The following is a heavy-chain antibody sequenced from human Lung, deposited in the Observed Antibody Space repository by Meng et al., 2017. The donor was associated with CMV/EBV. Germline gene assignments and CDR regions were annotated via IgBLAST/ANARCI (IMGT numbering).Heavy chain of an antibody. CDR2: MYHSGTT. CDR1: GGSISSSYW. D-gene: IGHD5-24*01. Sequence: RLQGPGPGLWRRSGPLTVTCGVAGGSISSSYWWTWVRQSPGKGLEWIGEMYHSGTTNYNPSLKSRVTISMGKSNNQLSLKLNSVTAADTAVYYCATQESRDGHNPYWGQGTLVTVSS. V-gene: IGHV4-4*02. CDR3: ATQESRDGHNPY. J-gene: IGHJ4*02.